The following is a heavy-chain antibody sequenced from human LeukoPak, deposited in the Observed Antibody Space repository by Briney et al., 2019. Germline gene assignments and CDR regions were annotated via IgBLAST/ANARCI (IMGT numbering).Heavy chain of an antibody. V-gene: IGHV3-48*03. J-gene: IGHJ4*02. CDR2: ISSSGNPM. CDR1: GFTFSSYE. D-gene: IGHD1-26*01. Sequence: PGGSLRLSCAASGFTFSSYEMNWVRQAPGKGLEWVSYISSSGNPMYYADSVKGRFTISRDNTKNSLSLQMNSLRADDTAVYYCARGWGSVGVHFDYWGQGNLVTVSS. CDR3: ARGWGSVGVHFDY.